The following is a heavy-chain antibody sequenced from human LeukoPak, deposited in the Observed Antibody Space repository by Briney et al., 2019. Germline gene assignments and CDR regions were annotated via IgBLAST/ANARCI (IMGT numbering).Heavy chain of an antibody. CDR1: RFTVSSNY. CDR3: ARLYDRSAYGAFDI. Sequence: GGSLRLSCAASRFTVSSNYMGWVRQAPGKGLEWVSVLYSDGTTYYTDSVKGRFTISRDNSQNTLYLQLDSLRAEDTAVYYCARLYDRSAYGAFDIWGQGTMVTVSS. D-gene: IGHD3-22*01. J-gene: IGHJ3*02. V-gene: IGHV3-66*02. CDR2: LYSDGTT.